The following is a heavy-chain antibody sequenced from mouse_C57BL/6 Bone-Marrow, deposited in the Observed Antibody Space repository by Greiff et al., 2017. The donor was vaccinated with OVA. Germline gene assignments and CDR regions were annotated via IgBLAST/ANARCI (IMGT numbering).Heavy chain of an antibody. CDR1: GFTFSDYY. J-gene: IGHJ3*01. CDR3: ARPGGSSTWFAY. V-gene: IGHV5-12*01. D-gene: IGHD1-1*01. CDR2: ISNGGGST. Sequence: DVQLVESGGGLVKPGGSLKLSCEASGFTFSDYYMYWVRQTPAKRLEWVAYISNGGGSTTYPDTVKGRFTISIDNAKNTLYLQMSRLKSEDTAMYYCARPGGSSTWFAYWGQGTRVTVSA.